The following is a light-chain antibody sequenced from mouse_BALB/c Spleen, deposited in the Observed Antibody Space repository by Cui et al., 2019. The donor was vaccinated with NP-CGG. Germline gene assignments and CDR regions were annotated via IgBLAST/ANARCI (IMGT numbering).Light chain of an antibody. J-gene: IGLJ1*01. CDR3: ALWYSNHWV. Sequence: QAVVTQESALTTSPGETVTLTCRSSTGAVTTNNYANWVQEKPDHLFTGLIGGTNNRAPGVPARFSGSLIGDKAALTITGAQTEDEAMYFCALWYSNHWVFGGGTILTVL. V-gene: IGLV1*01. CDR1: TGAVTTNNY. CDR2: GTN.